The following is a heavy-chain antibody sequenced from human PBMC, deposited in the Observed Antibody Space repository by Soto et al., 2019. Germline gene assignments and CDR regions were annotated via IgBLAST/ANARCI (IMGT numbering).Heavy chain of an antibody. CDR3: AREMMITGTPVWFDP. CDR1: SGSISSSNW. J-gene: IGHJ5*02. D-gene: IGHD1-20*01. CDR2: IYHSGST. Sequence: QVQLQESGPGLVKPSGTLSLTCAVSSGSISSSNWWSWVRHPPGKGLEWIGEIYHSGSTNYNPSLKSRVTISVDKSKNQFSLKLSSVTAADTAVYYRAREMMITGTPVWFDPWGQGTLVTVSS. V-gene: IGHV4-4*02.